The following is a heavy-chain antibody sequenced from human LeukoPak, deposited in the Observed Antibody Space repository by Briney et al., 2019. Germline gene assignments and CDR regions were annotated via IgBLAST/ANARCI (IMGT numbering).Heavy chain of an antibody. V-gene: IGHV3-23*01. J-gene: IGHJ4*02. D-gene: IGHD5-18*01. CDR1: GFTFSSYA. CDR3: AKGGVSWIQLWLPYYYFDY. CDR2: ISGSGGST. Sequence: GGSLRLPCAASGFTFSSYAMSWVRQAPGKGLEWVSAISGSGGSTHYADSVKGRFTISRDNSKNTLYLQMNSLRAEDTAVYYCAKGGVSWIQLWLPYYYFDYWGQGTLVTVSS.